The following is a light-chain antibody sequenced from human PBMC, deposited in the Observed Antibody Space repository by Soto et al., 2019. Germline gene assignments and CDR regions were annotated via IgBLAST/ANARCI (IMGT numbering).Light chain of an antibody. CDR1: QGIGSA. J-gene: IGKJ4*01. CDR3: QNFRSSAIS. CDR2: DAS. Sequence: AIQLTQSPSSLSASVGDRFSITCRASQGIGSALAWYQLKPGAAPALLIYDASTLESGVPSRFSGSRSGADFTLTISSLQPEDFATYYCQNFRSSAISFGGGTKVEIK. V-gene: IGKV1-13*02.